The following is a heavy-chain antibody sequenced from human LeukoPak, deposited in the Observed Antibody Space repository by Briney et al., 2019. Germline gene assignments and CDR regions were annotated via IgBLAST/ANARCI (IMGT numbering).Heavy chain of an antibody. D-gene: IGHD1-14*01. CDR3: AREPDLPGWYFDL. V-gene: IGHV1-18*04. CDR1: GYTFTGYY. J-gene: IGHJ2*01. Sequence: ASVKVSCKASGYTFTGYYMHWVRQAPGQGLEWMGWISAYNGNTNYAQKLQGRVTMTTDTSTSTAYMELRSLRSDDTAVYYCAREPDLPGWYFDLWGRGTLVTVSS. CDR2: ISAYNGNT.